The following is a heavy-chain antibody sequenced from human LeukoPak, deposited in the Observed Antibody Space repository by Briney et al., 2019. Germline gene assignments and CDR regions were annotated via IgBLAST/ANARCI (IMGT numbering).Heavy chain of an antibody. CDR3: ARDGAVLTGYYDY. CDR1: GFTVSSNY. D-gene: IGHD3-9*01. Sequence: GGSLRLSCAASGFTVSSNYLSWVRQAPGKGLEWVSSIYSGGSTYYADSVTGRFTISRDNSKNTLYLQMNSLRAEDTAVYYCARDGAVLTGYYDYWGQGTLVTVSS. V-gene: IGHV3-66*01. J-gene: IGHJ4*02. CDR2: IYSGGST.